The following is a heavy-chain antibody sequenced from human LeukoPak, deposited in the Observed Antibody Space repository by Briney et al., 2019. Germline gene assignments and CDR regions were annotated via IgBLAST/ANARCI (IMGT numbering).Heavy chain of an antibody. CDR2: MNPNSDNT. CDR1: GYTFISYD. D-gene: IGHD3-9*01. V-gene: IGHV1-8*01. J-gene: IGHJ4*02. Sequence: ASVKVSCKASGYTFISYDINWVRQATGQGLEWMGWMNPNSDNTGYAQKFQGRVTMTRNTSISTAYMELSSLRSEDTAAYYCARGRGDILTSYWGQGTLVTVSS. CDR3: ARGRGDILTSY.